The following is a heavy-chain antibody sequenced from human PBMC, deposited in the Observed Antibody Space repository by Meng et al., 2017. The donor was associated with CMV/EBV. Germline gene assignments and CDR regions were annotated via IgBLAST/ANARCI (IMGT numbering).Heavy chain of an antibody. V-gene: IGHV3-20*04. Sequence: GGSLRLSCAASGFTFDDYGMSWVRQAPGKGLEWVPGINWNGGSTGYADSVKGRFTISRDNAKNSLYLQMNSLRAEDTALYYCARAWGGGELEPQGEWGQGTLVTVSS. CDR2: INWNGGST. D-gene: IGHD1-1*01. CDR1: GFTFDDYG. CDR3: ARAWGGGELEPQGE. J-gene: IGHJ4*02.